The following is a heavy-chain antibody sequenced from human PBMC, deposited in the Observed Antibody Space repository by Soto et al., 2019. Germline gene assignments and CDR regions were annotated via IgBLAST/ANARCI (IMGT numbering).Heavy chain of an antibody. CDR3: ARWGNYDAFDI. J-gene: IGHJ3*02. D-gene: IGHD4-4*01. CDR2: IGTAGDT. Sequence: PGGSLRLSCAASGFTFSSYDMHWVRQATGKGLEWVSAIGTAGDTYYPGSVKGRFTISREDAKNSLYLQMNSLRAGDTAVYYCARWGNYDAFDIWGQGTMVTV. V-gene: IGHV3-13*01. CDR1: GFTFSSYD.